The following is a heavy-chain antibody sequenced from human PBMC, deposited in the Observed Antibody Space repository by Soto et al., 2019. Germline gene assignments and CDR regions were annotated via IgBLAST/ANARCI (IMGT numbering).Heavy chain of an antibody. D-gene: IGHD3-3*01. J-gene: IGHJ4*02. CDR3: TKVGGLYDFWSGPLHFDL. CDR2: ISWNSDSI. V-gene: IGHV3-9*01. Sequence: EGQLVESGGGFVQPGRSLRLSCAGSGFIFDDFALHWVRQASGKGLEWVSGISWNSDSIGYADAVKGRFTISRDNAKNSLYLQMNSLRVEDTALYYCTKVGGLYDFWSGPLHFDLWGQGTLVTVSS. CDR1: GFIFDDFA.